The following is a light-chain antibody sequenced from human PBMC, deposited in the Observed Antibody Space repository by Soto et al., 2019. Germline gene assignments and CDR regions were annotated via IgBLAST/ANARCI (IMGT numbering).Light chain of an antibody. CDR1: QDVRHH. J-gene: IGKJ1*01. CDR3: LQHNSYPWT. Sequence: IKMNQSPSSLSASVGDRVTISCRASQDVRHHIGWYQQTPGKAPKRLIYPASSLQSGVSSRFSGSGSGTEFTLTISSLQPEDFATYYCLQHNSYPWTFGQGTMVDI. CDR2: PAS. V-gene: IGKV1-17*01.